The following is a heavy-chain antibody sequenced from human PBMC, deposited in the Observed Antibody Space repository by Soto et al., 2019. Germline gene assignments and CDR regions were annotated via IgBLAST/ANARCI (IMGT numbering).Heavy chain of an antibody. Sequence: GGSLRLSCAASGFTFSSYGMHWVRQAPGKGLEWVAVIWYDGSNKYYADSVKGRFTISRDNSKNTLYLQMNSLRVEDTAVYYCARDWAVAGYFDYWGQGTLVTVSS. CDR2: IWYDGSNK. D-gene: IGHD6-19*01. CDR1: GFTFSSYG. V-gene: IGHV3-33*01. CDR3: ARDWAVAGYFDY. J-gene: IGHJ4*02.